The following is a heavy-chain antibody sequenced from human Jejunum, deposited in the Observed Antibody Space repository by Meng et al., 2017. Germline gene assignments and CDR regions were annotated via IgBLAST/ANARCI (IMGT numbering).Heavy chain of an antibody. CDR1: GCSTPAPFY. D-gene: IGHD1-14*01. J-gene: IGHJ4*02. CDR2: VWPSGAT. CDR3: ARAIRERYFDS. Sequence: QGQLEESGPGLVNPSWTLSRTCTVPGCSTPAPFYLTWIRQAPGKGLEWIGEVWPSGATYYNPSLSSRITISIDTSNNQFSLEVAFLTAADTAVYYCARAIRERYFDSWGQGTLVTVSS. V-gene: IGHV4-38-2*02.